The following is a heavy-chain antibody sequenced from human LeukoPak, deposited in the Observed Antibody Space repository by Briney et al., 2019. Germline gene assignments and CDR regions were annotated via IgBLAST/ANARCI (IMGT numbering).Heavy chain of an antibody. V-gene: IGHV3-30*03. CDR1: GFMFGSNG. Sequence: GGSLRLSCAASGFMFGSNGMHWIRQAPGKGLEWVAVISYDGSNKYYADSVKGRFTISRDNSKNTLYLQMNSLRADDTAVYYCARDVNLLFFDVWGRGSLVTVSS. CDR2: ISYDGSNK. CDR3: ARDVNLLFFDV. J-gene: IGHJ2*01. D-gene: IGHD2/OR15-2a*01.